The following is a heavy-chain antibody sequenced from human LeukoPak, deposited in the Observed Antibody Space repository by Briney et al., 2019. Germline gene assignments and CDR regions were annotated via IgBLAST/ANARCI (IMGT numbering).Heavy chain of an antibody. J-gene: IGHJ4*02. CDR1: GFTFSSYS. D-gene: IGHD4-23*01. CDR3: ARGARLRSYGGPIY. Sequence: PGGSLRLSCAASGFTFSSYSMNWVRQAPGKGLEWVSYISSSSSTIYYADSVKGRFTISRDNAKNTLYLQMNSLRDEDTAVYYCARGARLRSYGGPIYWGQGTLVTVSS. CDR2: ISSSSSTI. V-gene: IGHV3-48*02.